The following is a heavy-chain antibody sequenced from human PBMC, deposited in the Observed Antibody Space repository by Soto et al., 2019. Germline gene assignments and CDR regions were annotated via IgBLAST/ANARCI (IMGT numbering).Heavy chain of an antibody. CDR3: AKVKTWTCLDY. D-gene: IGHD5-12*01. CDR2: LDGSGGAT. Sequence: LGGSLRLSCAASGFTASGFTFSSSAMSWVRQAPGKGLEWVSALDGSGGATYYADSVKGRFTVSRDNSKSTLYLQLNSLRAEETAVYYCAKVKTWTCLDYWGQGTLVTVPS. J-gene: IGHJ4*02. V-gene: IGHV3-23*01. CDR1: GFTFSSSA.